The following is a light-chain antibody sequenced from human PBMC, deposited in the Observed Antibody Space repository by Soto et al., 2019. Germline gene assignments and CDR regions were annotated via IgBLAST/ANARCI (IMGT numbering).Light chain of an antibody. CDR2: LGS. CDR3: MQALQTHFT. V-gene: IGKV2-28*01. Sequence: DIVMTQSPLSLPIAPGEAASISCRSSQSLLHSNGYNYLDWYRQKPGQSPQLLIYLGSNRASGVPDRFSGSGSGTDFTLKISRVEAEDVGVYYCMQALQTHFTFGQGTRLEIK. J-gene: IGKJ5*01. CDR1: QSLLHSNGYNY.